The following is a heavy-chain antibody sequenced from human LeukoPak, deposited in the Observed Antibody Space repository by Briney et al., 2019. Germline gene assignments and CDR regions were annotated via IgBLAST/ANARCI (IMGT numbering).Heavy chain of an antibody. D-gene: IGHD6-19*01. CDR3: AKDPHSSGWYFDY. CDR1: GFTLSRSA. CDR2: ISASGATT. J-gene: IGHJ4*02. V-gene: IGHV3-23*01. Sequence: GGSLRLSCVASGFTLSRSAMTWVRQAPGKGLDWVSHISASGATTYYADSVKGRFTISRDNSKNTLSLQMNSLGADDTAVYYCAKDPHSSGWYFDYWGQGALVTVSS.